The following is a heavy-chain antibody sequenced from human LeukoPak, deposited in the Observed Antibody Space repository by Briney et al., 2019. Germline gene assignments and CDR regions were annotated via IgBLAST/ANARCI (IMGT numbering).Heavy chain of an antibody. CDR1: GGTFSSYA. D-gene: IGHD2-2*01. CDR3: ARQRYYALYYFDY. J-gene: IGHJ4*02. CDR2: IIPIFGTA. V-gene: IGHV1-69*05. Sequence: SVKVSCKASGGTFSSYAISWVRQAPGQGREWMGGIIPIFGTANYAQKFQGRVTITTDESTSTAYMELSSLRSEDTAVYYCARQRYYALYYFDYWGQGTLVTVSS.